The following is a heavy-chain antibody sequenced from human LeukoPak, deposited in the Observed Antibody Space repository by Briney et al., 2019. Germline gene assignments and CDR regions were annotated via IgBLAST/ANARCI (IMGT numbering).Heavy chain of an antibody. CDR1: GDSVSGASAA. CDR2: TYYRSKWYN. Sequence: ASQTLSLTFAISGDSVSGASAAWNWIRQSPSRGLEWLGRTYYRSKWYNDYAESVKTRITINPDTSKNQVPLQLNSVTPEDTAVYYCAGISGVYGFGTFDIWGQGTMVTVSP. CDR3: AGISGVYGFGTFDI. V-gene: IGHV6-1*01. J-gene: IGHJ3*02. D-gene: IGHD5/OR15-5a*01.